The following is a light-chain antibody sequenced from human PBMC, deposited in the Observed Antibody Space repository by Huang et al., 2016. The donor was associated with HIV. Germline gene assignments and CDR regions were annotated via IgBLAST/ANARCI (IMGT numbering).Light chain of an antibody. CDR3: QQSNSFPWT. CDR1: QSISSW. J-gene: IGKJ1*01. Sequence: DIRMTQSPSSVFTSVGDRVTITCRGSQSISSWLAWYQQKPGRAPRLLMYAASSLQSGVPLRFSGSGSGTNFTLTIDSLQPEDFATYYCQQSNSFPWTFGQGTKVEIK. V-gene: IGKV1-12*01. CDR2: AAS.